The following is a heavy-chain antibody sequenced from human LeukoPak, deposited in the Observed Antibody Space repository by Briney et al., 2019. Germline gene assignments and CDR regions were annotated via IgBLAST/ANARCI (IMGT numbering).Heavy chain of an antibody. CDR3: ATGRELTGPPY. CDR1: GYTFTSYY. J-gene: IGHJ4*02. Sequence: GASVKVSCKASGYTFTSYYMHWVRQAPGQGLEWMGIINPSGGSTSYAQKFQGRVTMTRDTSTSTAYMELSSLRSEDTAVYYCATGRELTGPPYWGQGTLVTVSS. CDR2: INPSGGST. D-gene: IGHD1-20*01. V-gene: IGHV1-46*01.